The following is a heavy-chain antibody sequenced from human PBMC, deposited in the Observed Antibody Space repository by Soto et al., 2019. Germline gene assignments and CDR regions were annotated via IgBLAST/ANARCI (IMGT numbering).Heavy chain of an antibody. CDR1: GGSISTSRSY. J-gene: IGHJ5*02. Sequence: QLQLLESGPGLVKASETLSLTCSVSGGSISTSRSYWAWIRQPPGKGLGWLANIFYSGSTFYNPALASRVSVSVDTSKHEFSLKLRSVTAADTAVYYCARQPTTGDTDLWFDPWGQGTLVTVSS. V-gene: IGHV4-39*01. CDR3: ARQPTTGDTDLWFDP. D-gene: IGHD2-21*01. CDR2: IFYSGST.